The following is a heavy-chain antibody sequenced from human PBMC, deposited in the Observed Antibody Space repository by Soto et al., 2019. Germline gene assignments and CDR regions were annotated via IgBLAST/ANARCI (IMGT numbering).Heavy chain of an antibody. CDR2: ISYDGKNK. Sequence: QVQLVESGGGVVQPGRSLRLSCVASGFTFSTYGMHWVRQAPGKGLEWVAVISYDGKNKYYADSVKGRLTISRGNSKNTVYLQMSRLRGEDTAVYYCAKGQHCSSTSCYFYHYGMDVWGQGTTVAVSS. V-gene: IGHV3-30*18. CDR3: AKGQHCSSTSCYFYHYGMDV. D-gene: IGHD2-2*01. J-gene: IGHJ6*02. CDR1: GFTFSTYG.